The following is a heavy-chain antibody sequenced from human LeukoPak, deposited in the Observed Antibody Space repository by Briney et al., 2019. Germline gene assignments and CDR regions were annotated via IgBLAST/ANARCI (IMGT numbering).Heavy chain of an antibody. Sequence: SETLSLTCTVSGGSIGSHYWTWIRQTPGKGLEWIGYVYGIGSTKYNPSLKSRVTISVDTSKNQFSLKLMSVTAADTAVYYCARDSGTTGEVKFDPWGQGTLVTVSS. CDR2: VYGIGST. D-gene: IGHD3-10*01. J-gene: IGHJ5*02. V-gene: IGHV4-59*11. CDR3: ARDSGTTGEVKFDP. CDR1: GGSIGSHY.